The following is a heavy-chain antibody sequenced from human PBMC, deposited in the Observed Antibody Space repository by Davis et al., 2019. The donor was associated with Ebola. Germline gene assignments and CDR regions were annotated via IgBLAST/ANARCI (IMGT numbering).Heavy chain of an antibody. J-gene: IGHJ4*02. CDR3: AVGIAAHPFDY. CDR1: GFTFSSYT. D-gene: IGHD6-13*01. CDR2: ISSSGDYI. V-gene: IGHV3-21*01. Sequence: GESLKLPCAASGFTFSSYTMSRVRQSPGKGLEWVSSISSSGDYIFSADSVKGRFTISRDNAKNSLYLQMNSLRAEDTAVYDCAVGIAAHPFDYWGQGTLVTVSS.